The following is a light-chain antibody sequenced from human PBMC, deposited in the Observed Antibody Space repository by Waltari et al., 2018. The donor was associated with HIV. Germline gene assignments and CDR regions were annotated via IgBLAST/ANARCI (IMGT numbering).Light chain of an antibody. Sequence: ELVLTLSPATLSVLPGERATLLCRDSQSVSTMLAWYRQKPGQSPRLLIYDASTRATCIPARFSGSGSCTEFTLTIISLQSEDFALYFCQQYSTCPPWTFGQGTQLEIK. V-gene: IGKV3-15*01. CDR2: DAS. CDR3: QQYSTCPPWT. CDR1: QSVSTM. J-gene: IGKJ1*01.